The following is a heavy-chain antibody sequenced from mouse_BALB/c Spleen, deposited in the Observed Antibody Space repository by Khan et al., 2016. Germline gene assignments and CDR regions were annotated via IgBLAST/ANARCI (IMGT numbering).Heavy chain of an antibody. J-gene: IGHJ2*01. CDR1: GYSITSDYA. V-gene: IGHV3-2*02. CDR3: ASDYYGSSYFDY. CDR2: ISYSGST. Sequence: VQLKESGPGLVKPSQSLSLTCTVTGYSITSDYAWNWIRQFPGNKLEWMGYISYSGSTSYNPSLKSRISTTRATSKNQFFLQLNSVTTEDTATYYCASDYYGSSYFDYWGQGTTLTVSS. D-gene: IGHD1-1*01.